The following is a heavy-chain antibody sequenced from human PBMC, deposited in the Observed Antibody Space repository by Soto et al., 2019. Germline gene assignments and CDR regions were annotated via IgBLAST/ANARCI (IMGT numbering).Heavy chain of an antibody. D-gene: IGHD2-15*01. CDR2: ISSSSSSI. J-gene: IGHJ4*02. Sequence: PGGSMRLSCAASGFTFSNYVINWVSKATGKGLEWVSYISSSSSSIYYADSVKGRFTISRDNAKKSLYLQMNSLKDEDTAVYYCARVRQWGSGGYVGPDYWGQGTLVTVSS. CDR3: ARVRQWGSGGYVGPDY. CDR1: GFTFSNYV. V-gene: IGHV3-48*02.